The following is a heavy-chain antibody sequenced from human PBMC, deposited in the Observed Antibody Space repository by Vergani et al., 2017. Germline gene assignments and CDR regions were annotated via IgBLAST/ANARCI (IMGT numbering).Heavy chain of an antibody. D-gene: IGHD5-12*01. Sequence: QITLKESGPTLVKPTQTLTLTCTFSGFSLNTTAMGVGWIRQPPGKALEWLGLIYWNDRKGYRSSLKNRLTFTKDISKNQVVLRMTNMDPVDTATYYCAHSAVDMDTIVFDSWGQGTLVTVAS. CDR3: AHSAVDMDTIVFDS. V-gene: IGHV2-5*01. CDR2: IYWNDRK. J-gene: IGHJ4*02. CDR1: GFSLNTTAMG.